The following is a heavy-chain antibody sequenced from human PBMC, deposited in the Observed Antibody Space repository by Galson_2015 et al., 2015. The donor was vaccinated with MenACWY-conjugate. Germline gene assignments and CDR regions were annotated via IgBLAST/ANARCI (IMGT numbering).Heavy chain of an antibody. CDR1: GFTFSNYD. V-gene: IGHV3-13*01. CDR3: AIALGGYGRRFPCPGANRDG. Sequence: SLRLSCAASGFTFSNYDMHWVRQVTGKGLEWVSAIGAVGDAYYADSVKGRFTISRENAKNSLYLQINTLRAGDTAVYYCAIALGGYGRRFPCPGANRDGWGKGTPVTVSS. D-gene: IGHD2-2*01. CDR2: IGAVGDA. J-gene: IGHJ6*03.